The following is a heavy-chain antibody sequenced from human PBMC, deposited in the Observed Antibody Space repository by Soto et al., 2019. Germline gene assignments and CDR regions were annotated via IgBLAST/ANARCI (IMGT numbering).Heavy chain of an antibody. CDR2: ISDDGTNK. J-gene: IGHJ4*02. V-gene: IGHV3-30-3*01. Sequence: GGSLRLSCAASGFTFSSYAIHWVRQAPGKGLQWVAVISDDGTNKYYADSVKGRFTISRDNSRNTLYLQMNSLRTEDTAVYYCARQPNSSGYYFGYWGQGTLVTVSS. D-gene: IGHD3-22*01. CDR3: ARQPNSSGYYFGY. CDR1: GFTFSSYA.